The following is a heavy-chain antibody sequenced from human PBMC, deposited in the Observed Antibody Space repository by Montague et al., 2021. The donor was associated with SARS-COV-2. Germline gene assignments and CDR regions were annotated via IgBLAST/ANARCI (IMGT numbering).Heavy chain of an antibody. CDR2: IDWDDDK. V-gene: IGHV2-70*04. D-gene: IGHD3-9*01. Sequence: PALVKPTQTLTLTCTLSGFLLSTSGMRASWIRQPPGKALEWLARIDWDDDKFYSTSLKTRLTISKDISENQVVLTMTNMDPVDTATYYCARSYYDILANYYDAFDIWGQGTMVTVSS. CDR3: ARSYYDILANYYDAFDI. J-gene: IGHJ3*02. CDR1: GFLLSTSGMR.